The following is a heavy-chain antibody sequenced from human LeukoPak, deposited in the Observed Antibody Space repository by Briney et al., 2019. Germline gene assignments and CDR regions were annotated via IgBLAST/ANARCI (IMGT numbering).Heavy chain of an antibody. V-gene: IGHV3-23*01. J-gene: IGHJ5*02. CDR3: AKGDDYWSGYYGP. CDR1: GFTFNKNG. D-gene: IGHD3-3*01. CDR2: ISGGGVT. Sequence: PGGSLRLSCAASGFTFNKNGTIWVRQAPGKGLEWVSAISGGGVTFYSDSVKGRFTISRDNSNNTLFLQMNSLRVEDTALYYCAKGDDYWSGYYGPWGQGTLVTVSS.